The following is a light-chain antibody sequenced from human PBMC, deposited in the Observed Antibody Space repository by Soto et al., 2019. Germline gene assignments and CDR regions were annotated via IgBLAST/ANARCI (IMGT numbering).Light chain of an antibody. CDR2: ENN. V-gene: IGLV1-51*02. J-gene: IGLJ2*01. Sequence: QSVLTQPPSVSAAPGQKVTISCSGSSSNIGNSYVSWYQQLPGTAPKLLIYENNRRPSGIPDRFSGSKSGTSATLGITGLXXGDEADYFCGTWDSSLTTGVFGGGTKLTVL. CDR1: SSNIGNSY. CDR3: GTWDSSLTTGV.